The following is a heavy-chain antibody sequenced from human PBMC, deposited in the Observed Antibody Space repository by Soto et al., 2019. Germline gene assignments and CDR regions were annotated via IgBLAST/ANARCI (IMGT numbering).Heavy chain of an antibody. Sequence: SEPLSLTSSGAYVVTCYSRWRRQPPGKGLEWVGHIYSSEHFKYNPSLKSRLTLSVDPSKKQVSLRLTSVTAADTAVYYCAGEGGGYRFDRWGQGTLVTVS. CDR2: IYSSEHF. V-gene: IGHV4-59*02. J-gene: IGHJ4*02. D-gene: IGHD3-16*02. CDR1: YVVTCY. CDR3: AGEGGGYRFDR.